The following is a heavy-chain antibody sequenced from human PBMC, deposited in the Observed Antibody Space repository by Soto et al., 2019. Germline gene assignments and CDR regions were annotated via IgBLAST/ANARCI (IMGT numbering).Heavy chain of an antibody. J-gene: IGHJ6*02. D-gene: IGHD1-26*01. Sequence: GESLKISCKGSGYSFTSYWISWVRQMPGKGLEWMGRIDPSDSYTNYSPSFQGHVTISADKSISTAYLQWSSLKASDTAVYYCARQVGGSVGMDVWGQGTTVTVSS. CDR3: ARQVGGSVGMDV. CDR1: GYSFTSYW. CDR2: IDPSDSYT. V-gene: IGHV5-10-1*01.